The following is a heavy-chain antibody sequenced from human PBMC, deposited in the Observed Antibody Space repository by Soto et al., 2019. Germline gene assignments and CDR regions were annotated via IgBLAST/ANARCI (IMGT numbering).Heavy chain of an antibody. D-gene: IGHD3-22*01. Sequence: GGSLRLSCAASGFTFDDYAMHWVRQAPGKGLEWVSLISWDGGSTYYADSVKGRFTISRDNSKNSLYLQMNSLRAEDTALYYCAKGSPPYYYDRSGYYPWWGQGTLVTVSS. CDR2: ISWDGGST. V-gene: IGHV3-43D*04. CDR3: AKGSPPYYYDRSGYYPW. J-gene: IGHJ4*02. CDR1: GFTFDDYA.